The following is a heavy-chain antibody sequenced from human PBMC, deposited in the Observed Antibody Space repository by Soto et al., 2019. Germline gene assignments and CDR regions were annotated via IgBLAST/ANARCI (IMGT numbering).Heavy chain of an antibody. V-gene: IGHV4-31*03. CDR1: GGSISSPNFY. D-gene: IGHD3-3*01. Sequence: PSETLSLTCTVSGGSISSPNFYWSWIRQHPGKGLEWIGHIYYNGTTYYNPTLKSRVSISVDTSKNQFSLKLSSVTAADTAVYNCVRSVILSGGSYKGLIWLHYFDTWGPGTLVTVSS. J-gene: IGHJ4*02. CDR2: IYYNGTT. CDR3: VRSVILSGGSYKGLIWLHYFDT.